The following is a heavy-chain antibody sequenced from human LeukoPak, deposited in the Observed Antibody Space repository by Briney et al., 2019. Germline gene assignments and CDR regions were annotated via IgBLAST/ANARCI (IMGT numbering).Heavy chain of an antibody. CDR1: GYTFTSYY. CDR2: INPSGGST. D-gene: IGHD1-20*01. Sequence: ASVKVSCKASGYTFTSYYMHWVRQAPGQGLEWMGIINPSGGSTSYAQKFQGRVTMTRDTSTSTVYMELSSLRSEDTAVYYCAREIFLTGTTPVFDYWGQGTLVTVSS. J-gene: IGHJ4*02. V-gene: IGHV1-46*01. CDR3: AREIFLTGTTPVFDY.